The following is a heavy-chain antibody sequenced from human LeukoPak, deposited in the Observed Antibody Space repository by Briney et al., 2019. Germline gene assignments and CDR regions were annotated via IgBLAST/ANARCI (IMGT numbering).Heavy chain of an antibody. V-gene: IGHV5-51*01. D-gene: IGHD5-24*01. CDR3: ARRRDGYNWAFDY. CDR2: IYPGDSAS. J-gene: IGHJ4*02. Sequence: GESLKISCKGSGYSFTSYWIGWVRQMPGKGLEWMGIIYPGDSASRYSPSFQGQVTISADKSISTAYLQWSSLKASDTAMYYCARRRDGYNWAFDYWGQGTLVTVSS. CDR1: GYSFTSYW.